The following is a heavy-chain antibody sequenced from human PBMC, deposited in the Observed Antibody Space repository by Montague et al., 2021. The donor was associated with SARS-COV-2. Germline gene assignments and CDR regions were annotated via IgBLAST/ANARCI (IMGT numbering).Heavy chain of an antibody. CDR3: ASSHCGGDCY. Sequence: TLSLTCTVSCGSISYGSYFWTWIRQPAGKGLEWIGRIHTSGSTNYNPSLKSRVAISIDTSKDQFSLELSSVTAADTAVYYCASSHCGGDCYSGQGTLVTVSS. V-gene: IGHV4-61*02. CDR1: CGSISYGSYF. J-gene: IGHJ4*02. D-gene: IGHD2-21*02. CDR2: IHTSGST.